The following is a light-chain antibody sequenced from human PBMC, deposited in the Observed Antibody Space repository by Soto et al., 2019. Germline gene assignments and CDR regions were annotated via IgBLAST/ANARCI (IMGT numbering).Light chain of an antibody. Sequence: QSVLTQPPSVSGAPGQRVTISCTRSSSNIGTPYDVHWYQQLPGTAPKLLIYGNSNRPSGDPDRFSGSKSGTSASLAITGLQTEDVAGDWSQSYDSSLSGYVIFGGGTKLTVL. CDR2: GNS. V-gene: IGLV1-40*01. J-gene: IGLJ2*01. CDR3: QSYDSSLSGYVI. CDR1: SSNIGTPYD.